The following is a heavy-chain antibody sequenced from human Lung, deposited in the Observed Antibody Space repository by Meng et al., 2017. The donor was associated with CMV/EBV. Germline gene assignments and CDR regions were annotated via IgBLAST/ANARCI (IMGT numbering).Heavy chain of an antibody. D-gene: IGHD3-3*01. Sequence: GGSLRLXCAASGFPFSRYWMSWVRQAPGKGLEWVANINQDESEKYYVDSVQGRFTISRDNAKYSLYLQMNSLRAEDTAVFYCARGFWNPYYEDTHDFWGQGXLVTVPS. CDR2: INQDESEK. CDR1: GFPFSRYW. V-gene: IGHV3-7*04. J-gene: IGHJ4*02. CDR3: ARGFWNPYYEDTHDF.